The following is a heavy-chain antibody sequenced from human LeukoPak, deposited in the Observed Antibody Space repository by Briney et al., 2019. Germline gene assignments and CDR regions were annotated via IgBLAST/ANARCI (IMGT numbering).Heavy chain of an antibody. CDR2: ISYDGSNK. CDR1: GFTFSSYA. CDR3: ARDGTWIQLWYFDY. J-gene: IGHJ4*02. V-gene: IGHV3-30-3*01. Sequence: GGSLRLSCAASGFTFSSYAMHWVRQAPGKGLEWVAVISYDGSNKCYADSVKGRFTISRDNSKNTLYLQMNSLRAEDTAVYYCARDGTWIQLWYFDYWGQGTLVTVSS. D-gene: IGHD5-18*01.